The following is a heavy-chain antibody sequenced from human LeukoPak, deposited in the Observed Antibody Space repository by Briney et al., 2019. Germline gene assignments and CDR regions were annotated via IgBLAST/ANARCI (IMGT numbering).Heavy chain of an antibody. J-gene: IGHJ3*01. V-gene: IGHV3-48*01. CDR1: GFTFNTYT. CDR3: TTSGNPSLIDL. D-gene: IGHD1-26*01. Sequence: GGSLRLSCAASGFTFNTYTMNWVRQAPGKGLEWVSYISGSSGIIDYADSVRGRFTISRDNAKNSLYLQMNSLRAEDTAVYYCTTSGNPSLIDLWGQGTMVTVSS. CDR2: ISGSSGII.